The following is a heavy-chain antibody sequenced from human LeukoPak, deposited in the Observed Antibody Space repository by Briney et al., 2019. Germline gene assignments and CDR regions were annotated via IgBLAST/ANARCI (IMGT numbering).Heavy chain of an antibody. CDR1: GHTFTSYY. V-gene: IGHV1-46*01. J-gene: IGHJ6*02. CDR3: VRDRGEYLRDYYYGMDV. Sequence: ASVKGSCKASGHTFTSYYNHWVRQAPGQGLEWRGIINPSGGGSATYAQKFQGRVTMTSDTSTSTVYMELSSLRSEDTAVYYCVRDRGEYLRDYYYGMDVWGQGTTVIVSS. D-gene: IGHD3-16*01. CDR2: INPSGGGSA.